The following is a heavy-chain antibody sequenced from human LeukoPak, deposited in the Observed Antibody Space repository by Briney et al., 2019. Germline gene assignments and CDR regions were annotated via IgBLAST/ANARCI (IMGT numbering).Heavy chain of an antibody. D-gene: IGHD3-10*01. CDR2: IYYSGST. J-gene: IGHJ5*02. V-gene: IGHV4-39*07. CDR1: GGSISSSSYY. Sequence: KASETLSLTCTVSGGSISSSSYYWGWIRQPPGKGLEWIGSIYYSGSTYYNPSLKSRVTISVDTSKNQFSLKLSSVTAADTAVYYCARVMVRGVINRNWFDPWGQGPRSPSPQ. CDR3: ARVMVRGVINRNWFDP.